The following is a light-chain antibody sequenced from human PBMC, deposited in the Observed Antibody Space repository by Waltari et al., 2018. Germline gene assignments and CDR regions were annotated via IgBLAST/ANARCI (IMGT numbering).Light chain of an antibody. CDR3: GTWDSSLSVV. J-gene: IGLJ3*02. Sequence: PPSVSAAPGQKVTISCSGSSSNIGNNCVSWYQQLPGTAPKLLIYDNNKRPSGIPDRFSGSKSGTSATLGITGLQTGDEADYYCGTWDSSLSVVFGGGTKLTVL. CDR1: SSNIGNNC. CDR2: DNN. V-gene: IGLV1-51*01.